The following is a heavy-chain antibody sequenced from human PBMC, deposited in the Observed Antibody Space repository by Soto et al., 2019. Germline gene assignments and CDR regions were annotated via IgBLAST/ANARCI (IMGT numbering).Heavy chain of an antibody. V-gene: IGHV3-11*01. CDR2: ISSSGSTI. Sequence: PGGSLSLSCVASGVTFSDYYMSWIRQAPGKGLEWVSYISSSGSTIYYADSVKGRFTISRDNAKNSLYLQMNSLRAEDTAVYYCARDFSGDCSSTSCQYYYYYMDVWGKGTTVTVSS. CDR1: GVTFSDYY. CDR3: ARDFSGDCSSTSCQYYYYYMDV. D-gene: IGHD2-2*01. J-gene: IGHJ6*03.